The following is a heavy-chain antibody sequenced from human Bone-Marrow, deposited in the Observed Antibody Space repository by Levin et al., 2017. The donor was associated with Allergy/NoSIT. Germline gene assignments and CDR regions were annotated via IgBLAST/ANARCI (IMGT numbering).Heavy chain of an antibody. V-gene: IGHV4-31*03. CDR3: TSGRDGFTFEY. D-gene: IGHD5-24*01. Sequence: SQTLSLTCTVSGGSISSGGYYWSWIRQHPGKSLEWIGYFYYSATTNYNPSLKSRVTMSADPSKNQFSLRLSSVTAADTAVYFCTSGRDGFTFEYWGQGALVTVSS. CDR1: GGSISSGGYY. J-gene: IGHJ4*02. CDR2: FYYSATT.